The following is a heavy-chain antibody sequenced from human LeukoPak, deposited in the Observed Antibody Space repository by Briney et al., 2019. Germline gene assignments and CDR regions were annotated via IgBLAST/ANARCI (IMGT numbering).Heavy chain of an antibody. D-gene: IGHD3-16*01. CDR1: GGSISSYY. J-gene: IGHJ3*02. CDR2: IYYSGST. CDR3: ARDLGKIDAFDI. V-gene: IGHV4-59*01. Sequence: SETLSLTCTVSGGSISSYYWSWIRQPPGKGLEWIGYIYYSGSTNYNPSLKSRVTISVDTSKNQFSLKLSSVTAADTAVYYCARDLGKIDAFDIWGQGTMVTVSS.